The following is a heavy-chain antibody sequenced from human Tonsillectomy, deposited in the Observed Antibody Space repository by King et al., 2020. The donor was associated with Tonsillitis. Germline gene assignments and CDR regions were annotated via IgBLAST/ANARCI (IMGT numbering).Heavy chain of an antibody. CDR1: RGSISNYY. CDR2: IYSSGSA. D-gene: IGHD1-26*01. V-gene: IGHV4-59*01. CDR3: ARDHSGSYLDYFDS. J-gene: IGHJ4*02. Sequence: QLQESGPGLVKASETLSLTCSVSRGSISNYYWSWIRQPPGKGLEWSVYIYSSGSANYNPSLKSRVTISVDTSKNQFSLTLTSVTAADTGVYYCARDHSGSYLDYFDSWGQGTLVTVSS.